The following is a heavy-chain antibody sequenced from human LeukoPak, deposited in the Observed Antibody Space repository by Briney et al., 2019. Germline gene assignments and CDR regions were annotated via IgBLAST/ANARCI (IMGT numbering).Heavy chain of an antibody. V-gene: IGHV4-39*01. CDR1: GGSISSSSYH. D-gene: IGHD6-13*01. J-gene: IGHJ4*02. CDR2: LYYSENT. Sequence: SVTLSLTHTVSGGSISSSSYHWGWIPQPPGKGLEWIGSLYYSENTYYNPSLKSRDTISVDTSKNQFSLKLSSVTAADTAVYYCARHEFAAAAQNDYWGQGTLVTVSS. CDR3: ARHEFAAAAQNDY.